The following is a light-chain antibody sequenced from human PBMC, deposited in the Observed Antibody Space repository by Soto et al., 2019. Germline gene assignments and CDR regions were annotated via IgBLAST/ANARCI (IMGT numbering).Light chain of an antibody. CDR1: QSVSSN. CDR2: GAS. J-gene: IGKJ1*01. CDR3: QQYYSWPSWT. Sequence: EIVMTQSPATLSVSAGERATLSCRVSQSVSSNLAWYQQKPGQAPRLLIYGASTRATDIPPRFSGSGSGTEFTLTISSLQSEDFAVYYCQQYYSWPSWTFGQGNKVEI. V-gene: IGKV3-15*01.